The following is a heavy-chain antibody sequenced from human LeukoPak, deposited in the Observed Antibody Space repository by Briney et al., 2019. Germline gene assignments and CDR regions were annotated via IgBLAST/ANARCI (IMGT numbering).Heavy chain of an antibody. CDR2: IYHGGST. J-gene: IGHJ3*02. CDR3: ARGSEQQLVPDAFDI. V-gene: IGHV4-30-2*01. D-gene: IGHD6-13*01. Sequence: SQTLSLTCAVSGGSISSGGYSWSWIRQPPGKGLEWIGYIYHGGSTYYNPSLKSRVTISVDRSKNQFSLKLSSVTAADTAVYDCARGSEQQLVPDAFDIWGQGTMVTVSS. CDR1: GGSISSGGYS.